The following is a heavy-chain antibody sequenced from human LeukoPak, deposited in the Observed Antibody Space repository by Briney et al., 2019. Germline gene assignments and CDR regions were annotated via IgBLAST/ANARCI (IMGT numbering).Heavy chain of an antibody. Sequence: WASVKVSCEASGYTFTGSYMYWVRQAPGQGLEWMGWINPNSGGTNYAQKFQGRVTMTRDTSISTAYMELSRLRSDDTAVYYCARGGIAVAGTLDYWGQGTLVTVSS. CDR3: ARGGIAVAGTLDY. V-gene: IGHV1-2*02. CDR1: GYTFTGSY. CDR2: INPNSGGT. D-gene: IGHD6-19*01. J-gene: IGHJ4*02.